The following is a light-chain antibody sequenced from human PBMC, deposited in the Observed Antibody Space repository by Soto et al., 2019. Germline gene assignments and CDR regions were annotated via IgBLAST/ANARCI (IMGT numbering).Light chain of an antibody. J-gene: IGLJ2*01. CDR3: SSYTSRSTLVV. Sequence: QSVLTQPASVSGSPGQSITISCTGTSSDVGGYNYVSWYQQHPGKAPKLMIYEVSNRPSGVSNRFSGSKSGNTASLTISGLQAEDEADDYCSSYTSRSTLVVFGGGTKLTVL. CDR1: SSDVGGYNY. V-gene: IGLV2-14*01. CDR2: EVS.